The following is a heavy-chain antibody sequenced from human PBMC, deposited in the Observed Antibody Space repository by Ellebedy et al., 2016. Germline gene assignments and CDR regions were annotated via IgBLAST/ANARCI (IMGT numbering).Heavy chain of an antibody. V-gene: IGHV3-7*01. CDR3: ARDPGGGDAFDI. D-gene: IGHD2-15*01. Sequence: GESLKISXAASGFTFSSYWMSWVRQAPGKGLEWVANIKQDGSEKYYVDSVKGRFTFSRDNAKNSLYLQMNSLRAEDTAVYYCARDPGGGDAFDIWGQGTMVTVSS. CDR2: IKQDGSEK. J-gene: IGHJ3*02. CDR1: GFTFSSYW.